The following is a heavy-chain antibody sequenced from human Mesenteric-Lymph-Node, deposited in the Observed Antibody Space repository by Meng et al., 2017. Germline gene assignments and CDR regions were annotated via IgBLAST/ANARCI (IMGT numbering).Heavy chain of an antibody. CDR3: ARGKQDAWELLAY. D-gene: IGHD1-26*01. V-gene: IGHV4-4*02. CDR2: IDDSGST. Sequence: QGQLQAPGPGLVKPSGTLSLTCGVSGGSISSNIRWTWVRQPPGKGLEWIGDIDDSGSTNYNPSLNSRISISLDKSKNHFSLKVNSVTAADTAVYYCARGKQDAWELLAYWGQGALVTVSS. CDR1: GGSISSNIR. J-gene: IGHJ4*02.